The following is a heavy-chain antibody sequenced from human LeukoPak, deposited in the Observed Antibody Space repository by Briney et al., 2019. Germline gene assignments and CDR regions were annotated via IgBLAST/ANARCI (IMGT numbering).Heavy chain of an antibody. J-gene: IGHJ6*03. Sequence: SETLSLTCTVSGGSISSYYWSWIRQPPGKGLEWIGYIYYSGSTNYNPSLKSRVTISVDTPKNQFPLKLSSVTAAGTAVYYCAGPPGIAAAGYYYYYMDVWGKGTTVTVSS. CDR1: GGSISSYY. CDR3: AGPPGIAAAGYYYYYMDV. CDR2: IYYSGST. V-gene: IGHV4-59*01. D-gene: IGHD6-13*01.